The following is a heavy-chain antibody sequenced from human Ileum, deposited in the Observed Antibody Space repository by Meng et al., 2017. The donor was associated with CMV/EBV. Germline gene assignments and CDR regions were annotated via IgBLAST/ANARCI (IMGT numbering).Heavy chain of an antibody. D-gene: IGHD4/OR15-4a*01. Sequence: GESLKISCAASGFTFSSYSMSWVRQAPGRGLEWVSCITGSGGTTYYADSVKGRFTISRDNSKNTLYLQMNSLRAEDTAVYYCAKLTDYWGQGTLVTVSS. CDR2: ITGSGGTT. J-gene: IGHJ4*02. CDR3: AKLTDY. CDR1: GFTFSSYS. V-gene: IGHV3-23*01.